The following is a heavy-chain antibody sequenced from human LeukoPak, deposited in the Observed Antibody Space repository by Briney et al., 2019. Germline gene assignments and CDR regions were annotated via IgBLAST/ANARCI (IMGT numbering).Heavy chain of an antibody. CDR1: GFTFSGSA. D-gene: IGHD3-22*01. CDR3: TRHVPDYDSSGYYYYYTDV. V-gene: IGHV3-73*01. Sequence: GGSLRLSCAASGFTFSGSAMHWVRQASGKGLEWVGRIRSKANSYATASAASVKGRFTISRDDSKNTACLQMNSLKTEDTAVYYCTRHVPDYDSSGYYYYYTDVWGKGTTVTVSS. CDR2: IRSKANSYAT. J-gene: IGHJ6*03.